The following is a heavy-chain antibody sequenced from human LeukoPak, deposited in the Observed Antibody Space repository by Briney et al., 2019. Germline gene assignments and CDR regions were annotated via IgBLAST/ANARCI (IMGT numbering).Heavy chain of an antibody. D-gene: IGHD4-17*01. V-gene: IGHV4-59*01. CDR1: GGSISSYY. Sequence: SETLSLTCTVSGGSISSYYWSWLPQPPGKALEGVGYIYYSGSTNYNPSLMSRVTISVDTSKHQFSLKLSSVTAADTAVYYCARVYADYVDYYYYYMDVWGKGTTVTVSS. CDR2: IYYSGST. J-gene: IGHJ6*03. CDR3: ARVYADYVDYYYYYMDV.